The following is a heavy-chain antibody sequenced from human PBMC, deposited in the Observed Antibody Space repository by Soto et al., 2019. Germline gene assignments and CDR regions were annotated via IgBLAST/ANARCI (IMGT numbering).Heavy chain of an antibody. CDR3: AKAPRGGHYGDWYFDL. D-gene: IGHD3-10*01. Sequence: EVQLLESGGGLVQPGGSLRLSCAGSGFTFGTYGMSWVRLAPGRGLEWVSAIKSGGETTYYPDSVKGRFTISRDNSKNTLYMQMNSLRAEDTAIYYCAKAPRGGHYGDWYFDLWGRGTLVTFSS. CDR1: GFTFGTYG. CDR2: IKSGGETT. J-gene: IGHJ2*01. V-gene: IGHV3-23*01.